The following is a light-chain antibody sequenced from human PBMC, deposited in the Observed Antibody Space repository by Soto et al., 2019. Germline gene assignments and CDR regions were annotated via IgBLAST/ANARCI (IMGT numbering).Light chain of an antibody. V-gene: IGLV2-14*03. Sequence: QSVLTQPASVSGSPGHSITISCTGTSSDIGDSNYVSWYQQHPGKAPKLVIYDVSNRPSGVSNRFSGSKSANTASLTISGLQAEDEADYYCSSFRSSSTSYVFGTGTKVPS. CDR2: DVS. J-gene: IGLJ1*01. CDR3: SSFRSSSTSYV. CDR1: SSDIGDSNY.